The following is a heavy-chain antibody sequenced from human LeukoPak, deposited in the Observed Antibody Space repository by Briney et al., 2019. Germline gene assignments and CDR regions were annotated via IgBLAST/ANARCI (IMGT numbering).Heavy chain of an antibody. J-gene: IGHJ6*03. D-gene: IGHD6-13*01. V-gene: IGHV4-39*07. CDR3: AREPRGDSSSWYYYYYYMDV. CDR2: IYYSGST. Sequence: PSETLSLTCTVSGGSISSSSYYWGWIRQPPGKGLEWIGSIYYSGSTYYNPSLESRVTISVDTSKNQFSLKLSSVTAADTAVYYCAREPRGDSSSWYYYYYYMDVWGKGTTVTVSS. CDR1: GGSISSSSYY.